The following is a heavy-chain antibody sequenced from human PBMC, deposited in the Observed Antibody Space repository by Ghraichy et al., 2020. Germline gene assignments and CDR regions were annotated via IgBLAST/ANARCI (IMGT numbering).Heavy chain of an antibody. J-gene: IGHJ4*02. CDR2: ISSSSSYI. V-gene: IGHV3-21*01. D-gene: IGHD6-13*01. CDR1: GFTFSSYS. CDR3: ARVRGVYSSSWYSDY. Sequence: LSLTCAASGFTFSSYSMNWVRQAPGKGLEWVSSISSSSSYIYYADSVKGRFTISRDNAKNSLYLQMNSLRAEDTAVYYCARVRGVYSSSWYSDYWGQGTLVTVSS.